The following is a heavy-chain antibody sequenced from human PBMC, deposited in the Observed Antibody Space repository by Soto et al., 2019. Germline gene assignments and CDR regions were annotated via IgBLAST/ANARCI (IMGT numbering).Heavy chain of an antibody. V-gene: IGHV3-21*01. CDR3: ARFLWSGPSSLYYYYGMDV. D-gene: IGHD3-3*01. J-gene: IGHJ6*02. Sequence: GGSLRLSCAASGFPFNSYSMNWVRQATGKGLEWASSIDYRSDIYYADSVKGRFTISRDNAKNSLYLQMNSLRAEDTAVYYCARFLWSGPSSLYYYYGMDVWGQGTTVTGSS. CDR2: IDYRSDI. CDR1: GFPFNSYS.